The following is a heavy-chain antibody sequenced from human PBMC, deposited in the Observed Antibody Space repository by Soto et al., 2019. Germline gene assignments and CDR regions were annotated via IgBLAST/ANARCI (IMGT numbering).Heavy chain of an antibody. D-gene: IGHD3-16*01. CDR2: IKNKANSYTT. J-gene: IGHJ4*02. Sequence: EVQLVESGGGLVQPGGSLRLSCAASGFTFSDHYMDWVRQAPGKGLEWVGRIKNKANSYTTEYAAPVKGRFTISRDDSKNSLDLQMNSLKTEDTAVYYCARVTLGVTTRLFDYWGQGTLVTVSS. CDR3: ARVTLGVTTRLFDY. CDR1: GFTFSDHY. V-gene: IGHV3-72*01.